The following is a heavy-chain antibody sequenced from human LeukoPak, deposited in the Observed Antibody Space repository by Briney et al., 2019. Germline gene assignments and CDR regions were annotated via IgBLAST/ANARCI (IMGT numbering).Heavy chain of an antibody. CDR3: ARDPYSSQTGHWFDP. Sequence: SETLSLTCTVSGGSISSYYWSWIRQPPGKGLEWIGYIYYSGSTNYNPSLKSRVTISVDTSKNQFSLKLSSVTAADTAVYYCARDPYSSQTGHWFDPWGQGTLVTVSS. V-gene: IGHV4-59*01. CDR2: IYYSGST. J-gene: IGHJ5*02. CDR1: GGSISSYY. D-gene: IGHD6-13*01.